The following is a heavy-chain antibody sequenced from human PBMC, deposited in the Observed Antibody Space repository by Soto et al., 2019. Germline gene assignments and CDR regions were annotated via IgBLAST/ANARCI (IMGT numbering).Heavy chain of an antibody. CDR3: ARDLAVALIDY. D-gene: IGHD6-19*01. CDR2: SSAYNGNT. V-gene: IGHV1-18*01. J-gene: IGHJ4*02. CDR1: GYSFTSYG. Sequence: QVQLVQSGAEVKKPGASVKVSCKASGYSFTSYGISWVRQAPGQGLEWMGWSSAYNGNTKYAQKLQGRVTMTTDTSTSTAYMEMRSLRSDATAVYSCARDLAVALIDYWGQGTLVTVSS.